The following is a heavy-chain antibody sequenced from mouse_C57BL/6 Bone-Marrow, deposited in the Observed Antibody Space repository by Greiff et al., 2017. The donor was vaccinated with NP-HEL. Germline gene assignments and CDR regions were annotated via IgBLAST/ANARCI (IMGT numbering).Heavy chain of an antibody. CDR2: IDPSDSYT. CDR1: GYTFTSYW. CDR3: AIDYGYAMDY. J-gene: IGHJ4*01. Sequence: QVQLQQPGAELVKPGASVKLSCKASGYTFTSYWMQWVKQRPGQGLEWIGDIDPSDSYTNYNQKFKGKATLTVDTYSSTAYMQISSLPSEDSAVYYCAIDYGYAMDYWGQGTSVTVSS. D-gene: IGHD2-4*01. V-gene: IGHV1-50*01.